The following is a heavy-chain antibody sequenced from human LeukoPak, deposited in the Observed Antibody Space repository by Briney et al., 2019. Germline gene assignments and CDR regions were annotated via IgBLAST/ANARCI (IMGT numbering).Heavy chain of an antibody. CDR2: IWYDGSNK. Sequence: GRSLRLSCAASGFTFSSYGMHWVRQAPGKGLEWVAVIWYDGSNKYYADSVKGRFTISRDNSKNTLYLQMNSLRSEDTAIYYCAKNTKPTMITPDCWGQGTLVTVSS. CDR3: AKNTKPTMITPDC. J-gene: IGHJ4*02. D-gene: IGHD4-23*01. V-gene: IGHV3-33*06. CDR1: GFTFSSYG.